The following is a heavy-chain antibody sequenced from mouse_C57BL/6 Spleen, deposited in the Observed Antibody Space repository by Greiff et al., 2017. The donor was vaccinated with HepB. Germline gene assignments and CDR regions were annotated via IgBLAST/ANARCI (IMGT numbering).Heavy chain of an antibody. D-gene: IGHD2-1*01. CDR3: ARIYYGNYFYAMDY. CDR1: GFSLTSYG. J-gene: IGHJ4*01. V-gene: IGHV2-2*01. CDR2: IWSGGST. Sequence: VKLMESGPGLVQPSQSLSITCTVSGFSLTSYGVHWVRQSPGKGLEWLGVIWSGGSTDYNAAFISRLSISKDNSKSQVFFKMNSLQADDTAIYYCARIYYGNYFYAMDYWGQGTSVTVSS.